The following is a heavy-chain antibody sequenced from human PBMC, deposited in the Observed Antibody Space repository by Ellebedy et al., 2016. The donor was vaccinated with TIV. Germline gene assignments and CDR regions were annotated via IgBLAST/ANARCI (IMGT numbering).Heavy chain of an antibody. CDR2: ISGSGLGGYR. CDR3: AKDPDSSGWYMSHFDS. Sequence: PGGSLRLSCVVSGFSFSSHSMTWVRQAPGKGLEWVSVISGSGLGGYRYYSDSVKGRFTISRDDSQNTLYLQMNSLRVDDMAVYYCAKDPDSSGWYMSHFDSWGQGTLVTVSS. J-gene: IGHJ4*02. V-gene: IGHV3-23*01. D-gene: IGHD6-19*01. CDR1: GFSFSSHS.